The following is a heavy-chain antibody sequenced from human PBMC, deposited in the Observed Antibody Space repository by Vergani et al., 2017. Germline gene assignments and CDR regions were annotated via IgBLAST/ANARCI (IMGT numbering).Heavy chain of an antibody. J-gene: IGHJ5*02. CDR1: GFTFSSYA. CDR3: AKAVKGYCSSTSCYTGEDWFDP. Sequence: EVQLLESGGGLVQPGGSLRLSCAASGFTFSSYAMSWVLQAPGKGLEWVSAISGSGGSTYYADSVKGRFTISRDNSKNTLYLQMNSLRAEDTAVYYCAKAVKGYCSSTSCYTGEDWFDPWGQGTLVTVSS. V-gene: IGHV3-23*01. D-gene: IGHD2-2*02. CDR2: ISGSGGST.